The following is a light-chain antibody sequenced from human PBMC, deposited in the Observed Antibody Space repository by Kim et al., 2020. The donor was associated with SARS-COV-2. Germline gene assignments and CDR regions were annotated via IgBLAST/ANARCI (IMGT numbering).Light chain of an antibody. V-gene: IGKV1-17*03. Sequence: AAIGEKVTSSCRASEAINNYLVLLQHKTGKAPRRLIYAASSLQSGVPSRFSGSGSGTEFTLTISGLQPEDVATYYCLQHDSYPRTFGQGTKVDIK. CDR2: AAS. CDR3: LQHDSYPRT. CDR1: EAINNY. J-gene: IGKJ1*01.